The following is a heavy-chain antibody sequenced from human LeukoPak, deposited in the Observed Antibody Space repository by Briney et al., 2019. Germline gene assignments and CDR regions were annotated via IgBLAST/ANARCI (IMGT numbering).Heavy chain of an antibody. CDR3: ARFIGVVVAATRAYYFDY. CDR2: ISYDGSNK. J-gene: IGHJ4*02. Sequence: GGSLRLSCAASGFTFSSYAMHWVRQAPGKGLEWVAVISYDGSNKYYADSVKGRFTISRDNSKNTLYLQMNSLRAEDTAVYYCARFIGVVVAATRAYYFDYWGQGTLVTVPS. D-gene: IGHD2-15*01. CDR1: GFTFSSYA. V-gene: IGHV3-30-3*01.